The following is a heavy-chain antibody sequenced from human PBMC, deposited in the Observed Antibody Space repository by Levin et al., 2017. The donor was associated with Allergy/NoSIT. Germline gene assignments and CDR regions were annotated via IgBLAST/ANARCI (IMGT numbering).Heavy chain of an antibody. D-gene: IGHD2-21*01. J-gene: IGHJ4*02. V-gene: IGHV3-66*01. CDR3: TRASNIGVPASNYYFDY. Sequence: LSLTCAASGFTVSSNYMSWVRQVPGKGLEWVSVIYSGGSTYYADSVKGRFTISKDHFKNTLYLQINTLRAEDTAVYYCTRASNIGVPASNYYFDYWGQGTLVTVSS. CDR2: IYSGGST. CDR1: GFTVSSNY.